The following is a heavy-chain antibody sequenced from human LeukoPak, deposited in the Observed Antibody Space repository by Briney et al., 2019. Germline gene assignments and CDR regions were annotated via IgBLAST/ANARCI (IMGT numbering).Heavy chain of an antibody. CDR3: ARGRVTAMDY. V-gene: IGHV4-34*01. Sequence: SETLSLTCAVYGGSFSGYSWSWIRHPPGKGLEWIGEINHSGSTNYNPSLKRRVTISVDTAKNQFSLKLSSVTAADTAVYYCARGRVTAMDYWGQRTLVTVSS. D-gene: IGHD2-21*02. CDR2: INHSGST. J-gene: IGHJ4*02. CDR1: GGSFSGYS.